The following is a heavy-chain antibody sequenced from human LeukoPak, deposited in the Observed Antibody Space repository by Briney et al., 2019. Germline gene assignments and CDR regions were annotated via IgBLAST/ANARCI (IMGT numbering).Heavy chain of an antibody. CDR1: GGSFSGYY. Sequence: SETLSLICAVYGGSFSGYYWSWIREPPGKGLEWIGEINHSGSTNYNPSLKSRVTISVDTSKNQFSLKLSSVTAADTAVYYCAREQARYWYFDLWGRGTLVTVSS. V-gene: IGHV4-34*01. J-gene: IGHJ2*01. CDR2: INHSGST. CDR3: AREQARYWYFDL.